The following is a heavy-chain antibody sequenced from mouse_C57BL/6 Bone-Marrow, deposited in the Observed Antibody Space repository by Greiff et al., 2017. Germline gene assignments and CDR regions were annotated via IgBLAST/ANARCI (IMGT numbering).Heavy chain of an antibody. Sequence: EVMLVESGGGLVQPGGSMKLSCAASGFTFSDAWMDWVRQSPEQGLEWVAEIRNKANNHASYYAESVKGRFTISRDDSKSNESLQMQSLRAEETGIYYWAGYGNTWFDYWGQGTLITVSA. J-gene: IGHJ3*01. CDR3: AGYGNTWFDY. CDR2: IRNKANNHAS. CDR1: GFTFSDAW. V-gene: IGHV6-6*01. D-gene: IGHD2-1*01.